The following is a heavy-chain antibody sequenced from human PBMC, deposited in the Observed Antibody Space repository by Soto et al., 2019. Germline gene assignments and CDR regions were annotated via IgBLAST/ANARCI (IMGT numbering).Heavy chain of an antibody. V-gene: IGHV1-8*01. Sequence: QVQLVQSGAEVKKPGASVKVSCKASGYTFTSYDITWVRQATGQGLEWMGWMNPNSGNTGYAQKFQGRLPMTRNTSISTAYMGLSSLRCEDTAVYYCARLKQDYGVAWGPGTLVTVSS. CDR1: GYTFTSYD. CDR2: MNPNSGNT. CDR3: ARLKQDYGVA. J-gene: IGHJ5*02. D-gene: IGHD3-16*01.